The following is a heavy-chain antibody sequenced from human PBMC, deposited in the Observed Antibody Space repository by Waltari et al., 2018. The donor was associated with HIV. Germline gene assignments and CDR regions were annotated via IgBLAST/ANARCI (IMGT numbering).Heavy chain of an antibody. Sequence: QVQLVQSGAEVKTPGASVKVSCKASGYTFISYYLHWVRQAHGQRLEWMGIINPRGNSTSYVQKFQGRLTMTRDTSTSTVYMELGSLRSENTAVYYCARAPCSGGSCRLCDYWGQETLVTVSS. J-gene: IGHJ4*02. CDR2: INPRGNST. CDR1: GYTFISYY. V-gene: IGHV1-46*01. D-gene: IGHD2-15*01. CDR3: ARAPCSGGSCRLCDY.